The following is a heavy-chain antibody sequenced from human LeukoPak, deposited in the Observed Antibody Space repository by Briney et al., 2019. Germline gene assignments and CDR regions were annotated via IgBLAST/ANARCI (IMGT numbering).Heavy chain of an antibody. CDR2: MNPNSGNT. J-gene: IGHJ4*02. CDR1: GYTFTSYD. D-gene: IGHD3-10*01. CDR3: AKDRATYYYGSGSYPL. V-gene: IGHV1-8*01. Sequence: ASVKVSCKASGYTFTSYDINWVRQATGQGLEWMGWMNPNSGNTGYAQKFQGRVTMTRNTSISTAYMELSSLRSEDTAVYYCAKDRATYYYGSGSYPLWGQGTLVTVSS.